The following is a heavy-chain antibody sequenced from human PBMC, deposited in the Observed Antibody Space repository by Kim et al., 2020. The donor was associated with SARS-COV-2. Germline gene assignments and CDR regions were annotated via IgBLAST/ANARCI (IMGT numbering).Heavy chain of an antibody. CDR1: GGSFSGYY. V-gene: IGHV4-34*01. D-gene: IGHD6-13*01. J-gene: IGHJ4*02. CDR3: ARTSGGEELVLYYFDY. CDR2: INHSGST. Sequence: SETLSLTCAVYGGSFSGYYWSWIRQPPGKGLEWIGEINHSGSTNYNPSLKSRVTISVDTSKNQFSLKLSSVTAADTAVYYCARTSGGEELVLYYFDYWGQGTLVTVSS.